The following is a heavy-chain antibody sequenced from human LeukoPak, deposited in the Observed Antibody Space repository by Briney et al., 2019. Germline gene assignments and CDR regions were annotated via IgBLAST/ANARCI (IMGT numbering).Heavy chain of an antibody. J-gene: IGHJ4*02. D-gene: IGHD5-18*01. Sequence: GGSLRLSCAASGFTFSSYSMNWVRQAPGKGLESVSSISSASTYIYYADSVKGRFTISRDNAKNSLYLQMNSLRAEDTAMYYCARLVWDTTMADGDIDSWGQGTLLIVSS. CDR3: ARLVWDTTMADGDIDS. CDR2: ISSASTYI. V-gene: IGHV3-21*01. CDR1: GFTFSSYS.